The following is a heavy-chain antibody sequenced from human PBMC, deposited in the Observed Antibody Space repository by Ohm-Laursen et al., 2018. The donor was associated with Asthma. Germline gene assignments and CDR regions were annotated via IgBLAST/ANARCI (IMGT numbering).Heavy chain of an antibody. D-gene: IGHD3-10*01. CDR2: IRSDSTTI. J-gene: IGHJ4*02. CDR1: GFTLSWYS. CDR3: AVSIYAYGEGAY. Sequence: SLRLFCSASGFTLSWYSMNWLRQAPGKGLEWVAFIRSDSTTILYADSVRGRFAISRDNAHNSLYLQMNSLRAEDTAFYYCAVSIYAYGEGAYWGQGTLVTVSS. V-gene: IGHV3-48*04.